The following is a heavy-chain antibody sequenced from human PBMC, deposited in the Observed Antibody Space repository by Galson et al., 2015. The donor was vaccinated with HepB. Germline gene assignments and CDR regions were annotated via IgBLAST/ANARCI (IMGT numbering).Heavy chain of an antibody. Sequence: SLRLSCAASGFTFSSHAMHWVRQAPGKGLEWVAVISYDGSGENYADSVKGRFTVSRDNSKNTFSLQMNALSAEDTALYYCARQVRILEWLFLGYYMDVWGKGTTVIVSS. CDR3: ARQVRILEWLFLGYYMDV. V-gene: IGHV3-30*04. CDR2: ISYDGSGE. CDR1: GFTFSSHA. J-gene: IGHJ6*03. D-gene: IGHD3-3*01.